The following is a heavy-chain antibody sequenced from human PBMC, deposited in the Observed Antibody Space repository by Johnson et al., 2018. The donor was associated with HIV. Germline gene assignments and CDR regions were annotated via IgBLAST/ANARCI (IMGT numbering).Heavy chain of an antibody. Sequence: VQLVESGGGSVKSGGSLRVSCAASGFTFSNAWMSWVRQAPGKGLEWVGRVKSKTDGGTIDYAAAVKGRFIISRDDSKNTLYLQMNGLKTEDTAVYYCTTMSALWFGDLHDFGDGFDIWGQGTMVTVSS. CDR1: GFTFSNAW. J-gene: IGHJ3*02. CDR3: TTMSALWFGDLHDFGDGFDI. CDR2: VKSKTDGGTI. V-gene: IGHV3-15*01. D-gene: IGHD3-10*01.